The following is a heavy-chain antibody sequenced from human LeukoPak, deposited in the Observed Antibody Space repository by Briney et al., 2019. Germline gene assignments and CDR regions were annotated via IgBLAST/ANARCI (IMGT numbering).Heavy chain of an antibody. CDR3: ARSAPQSAGKDAFDI. J-gene: IGHJ3*02. CDR2: IYHSGST. D-gene: IGHD2-15*01. CDR1: GGSISSGGYY. Sequence: SQTLSLTCTVSGGSISSGGYYWSWIRQPPGKGREWIGYIYHSGSTYYTPSLKSRATISVDRSKNQFSLKLSSVTAADTAVYYCARSAPQSAGKDAFDIWGQGTMVTVSS. V-gene: IGHV4-30-2*01.